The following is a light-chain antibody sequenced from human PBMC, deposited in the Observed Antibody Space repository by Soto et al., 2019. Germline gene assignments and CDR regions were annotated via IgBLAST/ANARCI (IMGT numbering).Light chain of an antibody. J-gene: IGKJ1*01. V-gene: IGKV3-15*01. CDR2: GAS. Sequence: EIVMTQSPATLSVSPGERATLSCRASQSVSSNLAWYQQKPGQAPRLLIYGASTRATGIPARFSGSGSGIEFTLTISSLQSEDFAVYYCQQYNNWPPRGTFGQGTKVEIK. CDR3: QQYNNWPPRGT. CDR1: QSVSSN.